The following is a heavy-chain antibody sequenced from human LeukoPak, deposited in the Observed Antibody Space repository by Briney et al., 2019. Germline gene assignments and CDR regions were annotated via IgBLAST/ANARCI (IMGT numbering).Heavy chain of an antibody. CDR2: VYYSWST. CDR3: SASKQLWLRGLFDY. V-gene: IGHV4-59*01. Sequence: SETLSLTCSVSGDSISTYYWSWIRQPPGKALEWIGYVYYSWSTDYNPSLKCRVTISVDTSKKQFSLNLNSVTAADTAVYYCSASKQLWLRGLFDYWGQGTLVTVSS. J-gene: IGHJ4*02. CDR1: GDSISTYY. D-gene: IGHD5-18*01.